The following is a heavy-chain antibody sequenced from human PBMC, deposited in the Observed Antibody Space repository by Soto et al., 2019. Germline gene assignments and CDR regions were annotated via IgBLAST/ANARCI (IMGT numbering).Heavy chain of an antibody. Sequence: EVQLVESGGDLVQPGGSLRLSCVASGFTFSSYGMNWVRKGPGKGLEWLSSISKTGTTTYYADSVRGRFTISRDNAKNSLYLQMNSLRDEDVAVYYCARDGYCVSPTCSFLPDVWGQGTTVTVSS. V-gene: IGHV3-48*02. J-gene: IGHJ6*02. CDR1: GFTFSSYG. D-gene: IGHD2-2*03. CDR3: ARDGYCVSPTCSFLPDV. CDR2: ISKTGTTT.